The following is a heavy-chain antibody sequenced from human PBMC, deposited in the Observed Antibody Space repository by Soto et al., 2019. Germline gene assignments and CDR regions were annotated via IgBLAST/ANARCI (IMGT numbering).Heavy chain of an antibody. V-gene: IGHV4-34*01. CDR2: INHSGST. CDR1: GGSFSGYY. Sequence: SETLSLTCAVYGGSFSGYYWSWIRQPPGKGLEWIGEINHSGSTNYNPSLKSRVTISVDTSKNQFSLKLSSVTAADTAVYYCARGFDFWSGYYLYYWGQGTLVTVSS. J-gene: IGHJ4*02. CDR3: ARGFDFWSGYYLYY. D-gene: IGHD3-3*01.